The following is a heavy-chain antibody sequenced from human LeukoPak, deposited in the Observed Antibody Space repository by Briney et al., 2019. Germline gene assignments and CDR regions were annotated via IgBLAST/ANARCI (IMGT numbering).Heavy chain of an antibody. CDR2: ISSSSSTI. V-gene: IGHV3-48*01. Sequence: GGSLRLSCAASGSTFSSYSMNWVRQAPGKGLEWVSYISSSSSTIYYADSVKGRFTISRDNAKNSLYLQMNSLRAEDTAVYYCARDPSLGIAAAIHWFDPWGQGTLVTVSS. CDR3: ARDPSLGIAAAIHWFDP. J-gene: IGHJ5*02. D-gene: IGHD6-13*01. CDR1: GSTFSSYS.